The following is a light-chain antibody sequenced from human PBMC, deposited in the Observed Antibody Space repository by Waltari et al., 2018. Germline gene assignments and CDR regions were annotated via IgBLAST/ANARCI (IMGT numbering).Light chain of an antibody. CDR1: QSISSW. J-gene: IGKJ4*01. CDR3: QQYNSYPLT. CDR2: QTS. Sequence: DIQMTQSPSTLSASVGDRVTITCRASQSISSWLAWYQQKPGKAPKLLIYQTSTLDTGVPSRVSASGTVTEFTLTVSSLQPDDFATYYCQQYNSYPLTFGGGTNVEIK. V-gene: IGKV1-5*03.